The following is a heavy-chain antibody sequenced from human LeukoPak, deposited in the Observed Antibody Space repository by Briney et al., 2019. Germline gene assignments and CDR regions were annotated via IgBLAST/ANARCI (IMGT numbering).Heavy chain of an antibody. CDR3: ARGRGDVVVPAAIGVTGFDP. CDR2: INHSGST. V-gene: IGHV4-34*01. D-gene: IGHD2-2*02. Sequence: ASETLSLTCAVYGGSFSSYYWSWIRQPPGKGLEWIGEINHSGSTNYNPSLKSRVTISVDTSKNQFSLKLSSVTAADTAVYYCARGRGDVVVPAAIGVTGFDPWGQGTLVTVSS. CDR1: GGSFSSYY. J-gene: IGHJ5*02.